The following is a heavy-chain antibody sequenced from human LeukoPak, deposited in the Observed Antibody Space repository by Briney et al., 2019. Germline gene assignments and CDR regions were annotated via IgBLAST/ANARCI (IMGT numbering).Heavy chain of an antibody. CDR3: AKDRSLGRLVHEAFDV. Sequence: RGSLRLSCATSGFTFSTSGMHWVRQAPGQGLEWVSTISGSSHSRTDYADSVKGRFTISRDNSQNTLFLQVDTLRVEDTATYYCAKDRSLGRLVHEAFDVWGQGTMVVVSS. V-gene: IGHV3-23*01. CDR2: ISGSSHSRT. D-gene: IGHD3-16*01. J-gene: IGHJ3*01. CDR1: GFTFSTSG.